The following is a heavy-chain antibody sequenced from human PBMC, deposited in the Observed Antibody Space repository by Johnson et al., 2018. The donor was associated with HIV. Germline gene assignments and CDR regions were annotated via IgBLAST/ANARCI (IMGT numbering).Heavy chain of an antibody. CDR3: ARAYYTFWSGYDAFDI. CDR1: GFTFSSYG. V-gene: IGHV3-7*04. D-gene: IGHD3-3*01. CDR2: IKCDGSEK. J-gene: IGHJ3*02. Sequence: VQLVESGGGVVQPGGSLRLSCAASGFTFSSYGMHWVCQAPEKGLEWVADIKCDGSEKYYVDSVKGRFTISRDNAKNSLYLQMNSLRAEDTAVYYCARAYYTFWSGYDAFDIWGQGTMVTVSS.